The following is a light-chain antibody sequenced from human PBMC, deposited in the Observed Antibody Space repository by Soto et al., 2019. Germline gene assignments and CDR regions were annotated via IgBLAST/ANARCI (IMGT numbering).Light chain of an antibody. V-gene: IGKV1-39*01. CDR3: QQSYSTPFT. CDR1: QSISGY. Sequence: DIQMTQSPSSLSASVGDRVTITCRTSQSISGYLNWYQQKPGKAPKLLIYAASSLQSGVPSRFSGSGSGTDFTLTTSSLQPEDFATYYCQQSYSTPFTFGGGTKVEIK. J-gene: IGKJ4*01. CDR2: AAS.